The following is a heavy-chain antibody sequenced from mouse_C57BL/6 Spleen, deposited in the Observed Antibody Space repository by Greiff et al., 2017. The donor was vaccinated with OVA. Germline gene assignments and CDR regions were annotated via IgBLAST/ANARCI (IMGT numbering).Heavy chain of an antibody. D-gene: IGHD2-5*01. CDR3: ARHASYYSNYGDYYAMDY. V-gene: IGHV1-62-2*01. CDR1: GYNFTEYT. Sequence: QVQLQQSGAELVKPGASVKLSCKASGYNFTEYTIHWVKQRSGQGLEWIGWFYPGSGSIKYNEKFKDKATLTADKSSSTVYMELSRLTSEDSAVYFCARHASYYSNYGDYYAMDYWGQGTSVTVSS. CDR2: FYPGSGSI. J-gene: IGHJ4*01.